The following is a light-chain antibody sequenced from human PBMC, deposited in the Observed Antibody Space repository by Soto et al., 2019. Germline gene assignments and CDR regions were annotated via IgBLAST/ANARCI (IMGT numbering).Light chain of an antibody. Sequence: QSVLSQPPSASGTPGQTVTVSCSGTYSNIGINDVHWYRQLSGTAPQILIYDTSQRATGVPDRFSSSRSGTSASLVISGLQTEDEADYHCAAWDDSLNGPAFGGGTKLTVL. V-gene: IGLV1-44*01. CDR1: YSNIGIND. CDR2: DTS. J-gene: IGLJ2*01. CDR3: AAWDDSLNGPA.